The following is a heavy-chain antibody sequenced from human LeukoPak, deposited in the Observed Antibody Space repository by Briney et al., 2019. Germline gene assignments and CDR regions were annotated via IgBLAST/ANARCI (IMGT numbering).Heavy chain of an antibody. Sequence: GESLKISCKGSGYRFTKSWIGWVRQMPGKGLEWMGIIYPGDSETRYSPSSQGQVTISVDKSISTAYLQWSGLKASDTAKYYCARQGNDNGASAAFDIWGQGTMVTVSS. V-gene: IGHV5-51*01. J-gene: IGHJ3*02. D-gene: IGHD4-17*01. CDR1: GYRFTKSW. CDR3: ARQGNDNGASAAFDI. CDR2: IYPGDSET.